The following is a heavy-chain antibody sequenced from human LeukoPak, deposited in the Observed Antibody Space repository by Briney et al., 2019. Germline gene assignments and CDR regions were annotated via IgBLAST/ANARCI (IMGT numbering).Heavy chain of an antibody. V-gene: IGHV3-23*01. CDR2: IIGGAGGT. CDR3: AHGSMYQLDY. Sequence: QPGGSLRLSCAAPGFSFSSHGMSWVRQAPGKGLEWVSGIIGGAGGTYYADSVKGRFTISRDNAKNTLYLQMNSLRAEDTAVYYCAHGSMYQLDYWGQGTLVTVSS. J-gene: IGHJ4*02. D-gene: IGHD2-2*01. CDR1: GFSFSSHG.